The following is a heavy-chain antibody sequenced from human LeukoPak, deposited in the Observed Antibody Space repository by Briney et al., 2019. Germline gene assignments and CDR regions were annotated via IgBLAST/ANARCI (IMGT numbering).Heavy chain of an antibody. Sequence: APVKVSCKASGYTFTSYGISWVRQAPGQGLEWMGWISAYNGNTNYAQKLQGRVTMTTDTSTSTAYMELRSLRSDDTAVYYCARANYDFWSGYPKYFQHWGQGTLVTVSS. CDR3: ARANYDFWSGYPKYFQH. J-gene: IGHJ1*01. D-gene: IGHD3-3*01. CDR2: ISAYNGNT. V-gene: IGHV1-18*01. CDR1: GYTFTSYG.